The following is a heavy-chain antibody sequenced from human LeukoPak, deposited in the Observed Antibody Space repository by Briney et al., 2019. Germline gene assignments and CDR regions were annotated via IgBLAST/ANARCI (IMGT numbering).Heavy chain of an antibody. D-gene: IGHD3-16*01. Sequence: SETLSLTCTVSGGSISSYYCTWIRQPPGKGLEWIGYISYSGSTNYNPSLKSRVTISVDTSKNQFSLKLSSVTAADTAVYYCARSGTSRGNFDYWGQGTLVTVSS. CDR3: ARSGTSRGNFDY. J-gene: IGHJ4*02. V-gene: IGHV4-59*01. CDR2: ISYSGST. CDR1: GGSISSYY.